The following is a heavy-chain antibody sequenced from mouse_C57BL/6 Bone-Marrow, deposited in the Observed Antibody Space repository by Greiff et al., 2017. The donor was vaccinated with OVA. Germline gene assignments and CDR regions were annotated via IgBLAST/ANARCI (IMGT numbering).Heavy chain of an antibody. CDR2: IWGDGST. CDR1: GFSLTSYG. D-gene: IGHD2-1*01. J-gene: IGHJ2*01. Sequence: VQLKESGPGLVAPSQCLSITCTASGFSLTSYGVSWVRQPPGKGLEWLGVIWGDGSTNYHSAPISRLGISKDNSKNQVCLKLNSLQTDDTATYYCAEYILYYGYFDYWGQGTTLTVSS. V-gene: IGHV2-3*01. CDR3: AEYILYYGYFDY.